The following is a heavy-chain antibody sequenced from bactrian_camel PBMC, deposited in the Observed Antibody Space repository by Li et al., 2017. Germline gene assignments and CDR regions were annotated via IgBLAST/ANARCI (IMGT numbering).Heavy chain of an antibody. CDR3: AAVRVWNAGGQCGVGLNRELYTY. CDR2: ISTGGGST. D-gene: IGHD7*01. V-gene: IGHV3-3*01. J-gene: IGHJ4*01. CDR1: GYSLSSSC. Sequence: HVQLVESGGGSVQAGGSLRLSCAASGYSLSSSCMGWFRQAPGKEREGDAAISTGGGSTAYADSAQGRFTMSRDNAKNTVYLQMNSLKPEDTAMYYCAAVRVWNAGGQCGVGLNRELYTYWGQGTQVTVS.